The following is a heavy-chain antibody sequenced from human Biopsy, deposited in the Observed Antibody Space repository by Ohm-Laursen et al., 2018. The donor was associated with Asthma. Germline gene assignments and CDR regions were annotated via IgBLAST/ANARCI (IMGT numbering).Heavy chain of an antibody. V-gene: IGHV1-69*13. CDR2: IIPIFGPT. CDR1: GGTFSSNS. Sequence: SVKVSCKTSGGTFSSNSINWVRQAPGQGLEWMGRIIPIFGPTNYAQKFQGRVTISAGDSTSTAYMELSSLSSEDTAVYYCARGYSGSDRIVYYYSGLEVWGQGTTVTVSS. D-gene: IGHD5-12*01. CDR3: ARGYSGSDRIVYYYSGLEV. J-gene: IGHJ6*02.